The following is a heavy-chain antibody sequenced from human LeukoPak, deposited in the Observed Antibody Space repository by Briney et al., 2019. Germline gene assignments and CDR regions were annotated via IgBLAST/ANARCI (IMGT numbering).Heavy chain of an antibody. Sequence: SDTLSLTCTVSPDSTTSNFWSWLRHPPGKALEWIGEIHRSGSTNYNPSLQSRVTISIDRSKNQIALELSSVTAADTAVYDCAREIVGGFNPGAYWGQGTLVTVSS. CDR3: AREIVGGFNPGAY. CDR2: IHRSGST. CDR1: PDSTTSNF. V-gene: IGHV4-59*12. D-gene: IGHD1-14*01. J-gene: IGHJ4*02.